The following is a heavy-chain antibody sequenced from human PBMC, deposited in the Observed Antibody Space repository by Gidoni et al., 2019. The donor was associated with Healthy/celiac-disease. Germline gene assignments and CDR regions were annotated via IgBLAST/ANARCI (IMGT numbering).Heavy chain of an antibody. V-gene: IGHV3-49*04. CDR3: TRDPSLGYGGNSP. CDR2: IRSKAYGGTT. Sequence: EVQLVESGGGLVQPGRSLRLSCTASGFTFGDYAMSWVRQAPGKGLEWVGFIRSKAYGGTTEYAASVKGRFTISRDDSKSIAYLQMNSLKTEDTAVYYCTRDPSLGYGGNSPWGQGTLVTVSS. J-gene: IGHJ5*02. D-gene: IGHD2-21*02. CDR1: GFTFGDYA.